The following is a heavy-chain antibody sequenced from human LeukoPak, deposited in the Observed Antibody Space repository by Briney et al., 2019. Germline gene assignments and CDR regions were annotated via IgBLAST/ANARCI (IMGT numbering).Heavy chain of an antibody. CDR3: ARAEEGGYSTFDY. V-gene: IGHV1-69*05. D-gene: IGHD5-18*01. CDR1: GGTFSSYA. CDR2: IIPIFGTA. J-gene: IGHJ4*02. Sequence: ASVNVSCKASGGTFSSYAISWVRQAPGQGLEWMGGIIPIFGTANYAQKFQGRVTITTDESTSTAYMELSSLRSEDTAVYYCARAEEGGYSTFDYWGQGTLVSVSS.